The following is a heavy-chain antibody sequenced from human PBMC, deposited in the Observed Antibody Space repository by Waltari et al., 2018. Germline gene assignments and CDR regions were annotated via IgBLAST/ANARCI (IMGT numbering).Heavy chain of an antibody. CDR2: IDYSGST. V-gene: IGHV4-59*11. Sequence: QVQLQESGPGLVKPSETLSLTCTVSGGSMSSHYWSWIRQPPGKGLEWIGYIDYSGSTNYNPSLKSRVTISVDTSKNQFSLKLSSVTAADTAVYYCARDNGDLLMDVWGQGTTVTVSS. CDR1: GGSMSSHY. CDR3: ARDNGDLLMDV. D-gene: IGHD4-17*01. J-gene: IGHJ6*02.